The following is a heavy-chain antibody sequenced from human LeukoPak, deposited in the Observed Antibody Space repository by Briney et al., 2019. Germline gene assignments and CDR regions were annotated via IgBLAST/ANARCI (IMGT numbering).Heavy chain of an antibody. J-gene: IGHJ1*01. V-gene: IGHV3-23*01. D-gene: IGHD3-10*01. Sequence: GGSLRLSCAASGFTFSSYAMSWVRQAPGKGLAWVSTISGGSGSTYCADSVKGRFTISRDNSKNTLYLQMNSLKTEDTAVYYCSTDRDSLVWFGAGGHWGQGTLVTVSS. CDR3: STDRDSLVWFGAGGH. CDR2: ISGGSGST. CDR1: GFTFSSYA.